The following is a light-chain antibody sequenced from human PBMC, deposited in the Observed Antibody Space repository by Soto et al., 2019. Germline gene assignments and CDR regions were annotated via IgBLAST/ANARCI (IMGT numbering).Light chain of an antibody. CDR1: QSVSSN. CDR3: QQYNNWPLT. V-gene: IGKV3-15*01. CDR2: GAS. Sequence: EIVMKQSPANLSVSPGERATLSCRASQSVSSNLAWYQQKPGQAPRLLIYGASTRATGTPARFSGSGSGTEFTLTISSLQSEDFAVYYCQQYNNWPLTFGGGTKVDIK. J-gene: IGKJ4*01.